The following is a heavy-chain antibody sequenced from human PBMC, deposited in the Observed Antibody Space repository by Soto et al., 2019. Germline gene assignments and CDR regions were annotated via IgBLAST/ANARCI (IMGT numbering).Heavy chain of an antibody. D-gene: IGHD3-10*01. J-gene: IGHJ4*01. CDR1: GFPLTTIG. CDR2: ISYDGSAK. CDR3: AKVRSGWFGGAFDY. Sequence: QVKLVESGGGVVQPGKSLGLSCAASGFPLTTIGMHWVRQAPGKGLEWVALISYDGSAKYYADSVKGRFTVSRDVSKNTLFLQMNSLRIEDTAVYYCAKVRSGWFGGAFDYWGHGTVVTVSS. V-gene: IGHV3-30*18.